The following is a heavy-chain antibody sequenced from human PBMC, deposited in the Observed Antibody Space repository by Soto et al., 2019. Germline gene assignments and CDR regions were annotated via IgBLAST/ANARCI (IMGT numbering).Heavy chain of an antibody. V-gene: IGHV1-3*01. CDR2: INAGNGNT. J-gene: IGHJ3*02. CDR1: GYTFTSYA. Sequence: QVQLVQSGAEVKKPGASVKVSCKASGYTFTSYAMHWVRQAPGQRLEWMGWINAGNGNTKYSQKFQGRVTITRDTSASTAYMELSSLRSEDTAVYYCAGSRITMVRGVIPCAFDIWGQGTMVTVSS. D-gene: IGHD3-10*01. CDR3: AGSRITMVRGVIPCAFDI.